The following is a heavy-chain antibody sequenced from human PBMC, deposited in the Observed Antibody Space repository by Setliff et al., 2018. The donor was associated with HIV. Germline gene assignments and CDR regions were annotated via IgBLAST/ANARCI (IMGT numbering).Heavy chain of an antibody. V-gene: IGHV1-8*02. D-gene: IGHD1-26*01. CDR1: GDTFTSYD. CDR3: AREVGTYSGSYYYFGQWVNDY. CDR2: MTPYSGNT. J-gene: IGHJ4*02. Sequence: GASVKVSCKTSGDTFTSYDINWVRQAAGHGLEWMGWMTPYSGNTGYAQKFQGRVSMTRNTSISTAYMELSSLRSEDTAVYYCAREVGTYSGSYYYFGQWVNDYWGQGTLVTVSS.